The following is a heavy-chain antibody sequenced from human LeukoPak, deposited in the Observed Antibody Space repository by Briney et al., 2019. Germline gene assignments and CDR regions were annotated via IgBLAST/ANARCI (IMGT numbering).Heavy chain of an antibody. V-gene: IGHV4-38-2*02. CDR2: IYHSGST. D-gene: IGHD5-18*01. Sequence: SETLSLTCTVSGYSISSGYHWGWIRQPPGKGLEWIGSIYHSGSTNYNPSLKSRVTISVDTSKNQFSLKLSSVTAADTAVYYCARTTEGGYTYGYFYYYYMDVWGKGTTVTISS. J-gene: IGHJ6*03. CDR1: GYSISSGYH. CDR3: ARTTEGGYTYGYFYYYYMDV.